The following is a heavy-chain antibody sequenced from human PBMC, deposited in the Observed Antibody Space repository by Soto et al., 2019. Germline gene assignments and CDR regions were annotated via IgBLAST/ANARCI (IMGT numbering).Heavy chain of an antibody. CDR3: ARGYYDFWSGYPRTDGMDV. J-gene: IGHJ6*02. CDR2: INPSGGST. V-gene: IGHV1-46*01. Sequence: ASVKVSCKASGYTFTSYYMHWVRQAPGQGLEWMGIINPSGGSTSYAQKFQGRVTMTRDTSTSTVYMELSSLRSEDTAVYYCARGYYDFWSGYPRTDGMDVWGQGTTVTVSS. CDR1: GYTFTSYY. D-gene: IGHD3-3*01.